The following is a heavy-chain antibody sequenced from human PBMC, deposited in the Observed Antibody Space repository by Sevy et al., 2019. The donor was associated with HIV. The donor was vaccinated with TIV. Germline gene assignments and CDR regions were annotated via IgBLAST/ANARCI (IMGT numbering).Heavy chain of an antibody. V-gene: IGHV4-59*01. Sequence: SETLSLTCTDSGGSISSYYWSWIRQPPGKGLEWIGYIYYSGSTNYNPSLKSRVTISVDTSKNQFSLKLSSVTAADTAVYYCAGSMVRGVIILGRFDPWGQGTLVTVSS. CDR1: GGSISSYY. CDR2: IYYSGST. J-gene: IGHJ5*02. CDR3: AGSMVRGVIILGRFDP. D-gene: IGHD3-10*01.